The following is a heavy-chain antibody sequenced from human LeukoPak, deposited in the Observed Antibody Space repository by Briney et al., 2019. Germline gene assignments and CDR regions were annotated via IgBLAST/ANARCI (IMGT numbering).Heavy chain of an antibody. CDR1: GYTFTGYY. V-gene: IGHV1-2*02. J-gene: IGHJ4*02. D-gene: IGHD2-21*02. CDR2: IHPNRGNT. Sequence: ASVKVSCKASGYTFTGYYLHWVRQAPGQGLEWMGWIHPNRGNTNYALEFQGRVTMTRDTSISTAYMELNRLTSDDTAVYYRAKVTATTFDYWGQGTLVTVSS. CDR3: AKVTATTFDY.